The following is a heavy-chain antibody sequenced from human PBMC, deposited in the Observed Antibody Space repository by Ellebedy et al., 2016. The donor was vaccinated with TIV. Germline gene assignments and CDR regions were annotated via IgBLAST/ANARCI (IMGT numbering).Heavy chain of an antibody. CDR3: ARGGSQTTLLSV. V-gene: IGHV4-59*01. Sequence: MPSETLSLTCTVSGGSISSYYWGWIRQPPGKGLEWVGHIYYSGSTNYNPTLKSRVAISVDRSKTQFSLKLSSVTAADTAVYYCARGGSQTTLLSVWGQGTMVTVSS. D-gene: IGHD4-11*01. CDR2: IYYSGST. J-gene: IGHJ3*01. CDR1: GGSISSYY.